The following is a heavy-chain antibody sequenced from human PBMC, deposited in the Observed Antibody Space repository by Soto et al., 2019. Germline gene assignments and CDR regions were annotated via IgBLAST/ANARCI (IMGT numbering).Heavy chain of an antibody. J-gene: IGHJ4*02. CDR2: IYYSGST. V-gene: IGHV4-39*01. CDR3: ATIPVTTILTDY. Sequence: SETLSLTCTVSGSSISSGDYYWGWIRQPPGKGLEWIGSIYYSGSTYYNPSLKSRVTISVDTSKNQFSLKLSSVTAADTAVYYCATIPVTTILTDYWGQGTLVTVS. CDR1: GSSISSGDYY. D-gene: IGHD2-2*02.